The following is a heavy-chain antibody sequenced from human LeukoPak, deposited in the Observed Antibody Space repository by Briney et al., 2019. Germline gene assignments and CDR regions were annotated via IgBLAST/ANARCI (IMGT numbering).Heavy chain of an antibody. Sequence: GASVKVSCKASGGTFSSYAISWVRQAPGQGLEWMGGIIPIFGTANYAQKFQGRVTITADESTSTAYMELSSLRSEDTAVYYCATVVVAITMGSVVKHPSLDLDYWGQGTLVTVSS. V-gene: IGHV1-69*13. CDR1: GGTFSSYA. CDR2: IIPIFGTA. CDR3: ATVVVAITMGSVVKHPSLDLDY. D-gene: IGHD3-22*01. J-gene: IGHJ4*02.